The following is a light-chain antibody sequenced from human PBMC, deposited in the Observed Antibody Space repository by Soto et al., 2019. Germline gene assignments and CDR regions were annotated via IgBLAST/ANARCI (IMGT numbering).Light chain of an antibody. V-gene: IGKV3-15*01. CDR2: GAS. Sequence: ERVMTQSPDTLSVSPGERVTLSCRASQSVISSGAWYQQKPGQAPRLLIYGASTKATGIPARFSGSGSGTEFTLTISSLQSEDCAVYYCQQYNNWPPFTFGPGTKVDIK. CDR3: QQYNNWPPFT. CDR1: QSVISS. J-gene: IGKJ3*01.